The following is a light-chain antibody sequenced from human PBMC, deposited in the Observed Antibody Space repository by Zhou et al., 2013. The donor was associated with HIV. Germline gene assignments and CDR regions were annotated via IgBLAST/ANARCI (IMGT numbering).Light chain of an antibody. CDR3: QQYFNLYT. CDR2: KAS. V-gene: IGKV1-5*03. J-gene: IGKJ2*01. CDR1: QSISTW. Sequence: DIQMTQSPSTLSASVGDRVTITCRASQSISTWLAWYQQKPGKAPKLLIYKASSLESGVPSRFSGSGSGTEFTLTISSLQPDDFATYYCQQYFNLYTFGQGTKLEIK.